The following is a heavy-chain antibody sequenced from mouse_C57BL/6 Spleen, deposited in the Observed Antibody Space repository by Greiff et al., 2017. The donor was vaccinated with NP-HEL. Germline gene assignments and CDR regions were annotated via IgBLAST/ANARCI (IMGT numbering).Heavy chain of an antibody. Sequence: VQLQQSGPELVKPGASVKISCKASGYAFSSSWMNWVKQRPGKGLEWIGRIYPGDGDTNYNGKFKGKATLTADKSSSPAYMQLSSLTSEDSAVYFCARYGSSYYYAMDYWGQGTSVTVSS. V-gene: IGHV1-82*01. CDR2: IYPGDGDT. CDR3: ARYGSSYYYAMDY. CDR1: GYAFSSSW. D-gene: IGHD1-1*01. J-gene: IGHJ4*01.